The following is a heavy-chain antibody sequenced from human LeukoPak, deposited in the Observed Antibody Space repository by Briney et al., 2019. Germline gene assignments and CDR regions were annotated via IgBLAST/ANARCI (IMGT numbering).Heavy chain of an antibody. CDR2: VNPNSGGT. V-gene: IGHV1-2*02. CDR3: AREDDYGSNSYDY. J-gene: IGHJ4*02. D-gene: IGHD4-23*01. CDR1: GYTFTGYY. Sequence: ASVKVSCKASGYTFTGYYMNWVRQAPGQGLEWMGWVNPNSGGTNYAQKFQGRVTMTRDTSISTAYMELSRLRSDDTAVYYCAREDDYGSNSYDYWGQGSLVTVSS.